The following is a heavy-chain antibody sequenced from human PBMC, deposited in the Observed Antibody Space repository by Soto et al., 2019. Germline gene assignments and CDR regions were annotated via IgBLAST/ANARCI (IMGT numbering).Heavy chain of an antibody. CDR1: GGTFSSYT. V-gene: IGHV1-69*04. CDR2: IIPILGIA. CDR3: ARDRTTVPQLLFYI. Sequence: SVKVSCKASGGTFSSYTISWVRQAPGQGLEWMGRIIPILGIANYAQKFQGRVTITADKSTSTAYMELSSLRSEDTTVYYCARDRTTVPQLLFYIWGRGSMSTV. J-gene: IGHJ3*02. D-gene: IGHD4-4*01.